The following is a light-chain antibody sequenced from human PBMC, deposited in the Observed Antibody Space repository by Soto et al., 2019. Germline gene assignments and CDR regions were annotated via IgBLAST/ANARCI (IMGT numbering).Light chain of an antibody. V-gene: IGKV3-15*01. Sequence: EIVMTQSPATLSVSPGERVTLSCRASESLSTYLAWYQQKPGQAPRLLIYGASTKATGIPARFSGSGSATDFTVTVSSVQSEDFAVYYCQSYNDWPFTFGQGTKLEI. CDR2: GAS. CDR3: QSYNDWPFT. CDR1: ESLSTY. J-gene: IGKJ2*01.